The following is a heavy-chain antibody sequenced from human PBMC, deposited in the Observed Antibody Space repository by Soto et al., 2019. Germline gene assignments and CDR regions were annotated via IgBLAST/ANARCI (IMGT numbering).Heavy chain of an antibody. J-gene: IGHJ4*02. CDR1: GYTFTSYA. Sequence: QVQLVQSGAEVKKPGASVKVSCKASGYTFTSYAMQWVRQAPGQRLEWMGWINAGNGNTKYSQKFQGRVTITRDTSASTAYMELSSLRSEDTAVYYCAREGAMYYYDSSGYSNWFDYWGQGTLVTVSS. CDR2: INAGNGNT. CDR3: AREGAMYYYDSSGYSNWFDY. V-gene: IGHV1-3*01. D-gene: IGHD3-22*01.